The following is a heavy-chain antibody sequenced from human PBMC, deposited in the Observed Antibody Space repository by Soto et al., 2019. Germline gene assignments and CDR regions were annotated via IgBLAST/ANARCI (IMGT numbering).Heavy chain of an antibody. V-gene: IGHV3-30*18. D-gene: IGHD2-15*01. CDR3: AKDCSGGSCYFDY. J-gene: IGHJ4*02. CDR1: GFTFSSYG. CDR2: ISYDGSNK. Sequence: GGSLRLSCAASGFTFSSYGMHWVRQAPGKGLEWVAVISYDGSNKYYADSVKGRFTISRDNSKNTLYLQMNSLRAEDTAVYYCAKDCSGGSCYFDYWGQGTLVTVSS.